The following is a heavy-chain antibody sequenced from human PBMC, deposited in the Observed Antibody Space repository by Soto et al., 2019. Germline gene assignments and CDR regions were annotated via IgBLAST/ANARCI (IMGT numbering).Heavy chain of an antibody. CDR2: IKPDGSET. V-gene: IGHV3-7*05. J-gene: IGHJ5*02. CDR1: EFMFSDSW. Sequence: EAQLVESGGDLVQPGGSLRLSCAASEFMFSDSWMNWVRQAPRKGLEWVANIKPDGSETAYVDSVKGRFTISRDNAKKILYLQMHRLRVDVTAVYYCASGIDPWGQGTLVTVSS. CDR3: ASGIDP.